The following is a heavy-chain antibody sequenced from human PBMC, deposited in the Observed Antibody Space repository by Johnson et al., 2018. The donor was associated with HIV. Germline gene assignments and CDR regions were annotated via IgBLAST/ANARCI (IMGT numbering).Heavy chain of an antibody. CDR2: ISSIGGST. J-gene: IGHJ3*02. CDR3: AREGRGSSSGAFDI. V-gene: IGHV3-64*01. D-gene: IGHD6-6*01. CDR1: GFTFSSPA. Sequence: VQLVESGGGLVQPGASLRLSSPASGFTFSSPAIHWVRQAPGKGLEYVSAISSIGGSTYYANSVKGRFTISRDNSKNTLYLQMGSLRAEDMAVYYCAREGRGSSSGAFDIWGQGTMVTVSS.